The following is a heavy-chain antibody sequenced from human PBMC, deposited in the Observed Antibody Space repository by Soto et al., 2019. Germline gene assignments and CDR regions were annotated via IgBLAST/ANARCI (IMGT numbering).Heavy chain of an antibody. Sequence: SETLSLTCTVYGGSISSYYWSWIRQPPGKGLEWIGYIYYSGSTNYNPSLKSRVTISVDTSKNQFSLKLSSLTAADTAVYYCSRRVDYVWGSYRYRPYFDYWGQGTLVTVS. CDR3: SRRVDYVWGSYRYRPYFDY. J-gene: IGHJ4*02. CDR1: GGSISSYY. CDR2: IYYSGST. V-gene: IGHV4-59*08. D-gene: IGHD3-16*02.